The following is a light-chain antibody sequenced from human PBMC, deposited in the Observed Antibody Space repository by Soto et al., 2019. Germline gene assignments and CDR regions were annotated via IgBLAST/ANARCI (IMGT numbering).Light chain of an antibody. CDR2: WAS. CDR3: QQYFRPWT. Sequence: IVMTQSPDSLAVSLGERATINCKSSQSVLYSSNHKNYLAWYQLKPGQPPKLLIYWASTRESGVPDRFSGSGSGTDFTLTISSLQAEDVAVYYCQQYFRPWTFGQGTKVEIK. V-gene: IGKV4-1*01. CDR1: QSVLYSSNHKNY. J-gene: IGKJ1*01.